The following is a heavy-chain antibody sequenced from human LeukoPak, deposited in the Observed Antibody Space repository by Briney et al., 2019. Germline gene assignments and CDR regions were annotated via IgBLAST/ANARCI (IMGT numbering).Heavy chain of an antibody. CDR2: IYYSGST. D-gene: IGHD6-19*01. Sequence: SETLSLTCTVSGGSISSSSYYWGWIRQPPGKGLEWTGSIYYSGSTYYNPSLKSRVTISVDTSKNQFSLKLSSVTAADTAVYYCAQGIAVADAFDIWGQGTMVTVSS. J-gene: IGHJ3*02. CDR1: GGSISSSSYY. CDR3: AQGIAVADAFDI. V-gene: IGHV4-39*01.